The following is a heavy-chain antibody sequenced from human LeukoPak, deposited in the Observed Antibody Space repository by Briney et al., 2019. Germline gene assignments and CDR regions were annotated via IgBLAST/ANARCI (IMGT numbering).Heavy chain of an antibody. V-gene: IGHV3-7*05. CDR3: ARFHVDGCGYSTFAY. D-gene: IGHD3-3*01. CDR1: GFSFSSFW. Sequence: GGSLRLSCAAYGFSFSSFWMSCVRQAPGKGLEWVANIKQDGSEKYYVDSVKGRLTISRDNAKNLLYLQMNSLRAEDTAVYYSARFHVDGCGYSTFAYWGQGTLVTVSS. J-gene: IGHJ4*02. CDR2: IKQDGSEK.